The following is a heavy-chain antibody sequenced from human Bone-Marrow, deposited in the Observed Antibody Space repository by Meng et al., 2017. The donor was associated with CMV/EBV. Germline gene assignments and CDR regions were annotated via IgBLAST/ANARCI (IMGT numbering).Heavy chain of an antibody. Sequence: SETLSLTCAVYGGSFSNYYWSWIRQPPGKGLEWIGEINHSGSTNYNPSLKSRVTISVDTSKNQFSLKLSSVTAADTAVYYCARDLLAAFGVVTLYYYYGMDVWGQGTTVTVYS. CDR3: ARDLLAAFGVVTLYYYYGMDV. CDR1: GGSFSNYY. D-gene: IGHD3-3*01. V-gene: IGHV4-34*01. J-gene: IGHJ6*02. CDR2: INHSGST.